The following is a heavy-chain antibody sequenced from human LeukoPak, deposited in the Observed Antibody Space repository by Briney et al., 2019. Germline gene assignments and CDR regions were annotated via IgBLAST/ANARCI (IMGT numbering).Heavy chain of an antibody. D-gene: IGHD3-3*01. CDR1: GYTFTSCD. V-gene: IGHV1-8*03. Sequence: ASVKVSCKASGYTFTSCDINWVRQATGQGLEWMGWMNPNSGNTGYAQKFQGRVTITRNTSISTAYMELSSLRSEDTAVYYCARGFTIFGVVIIQRADYWGQGTLVTVSS. J-gene: IGHJ4*02. CDR3: ARGFTIFGVVIIQRADY. CDR2: MNPNSGNT.